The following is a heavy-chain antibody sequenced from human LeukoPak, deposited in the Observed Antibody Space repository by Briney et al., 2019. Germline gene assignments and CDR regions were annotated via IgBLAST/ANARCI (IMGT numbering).Heavy chain of an antibody. CDR1: GGSFSGYY. CDR3: ASGASRGYSYGPRRFDY. CDR2: INHSGST. V-gene: IGHV4-34*01. Sequence: SETLSLTCAVYGGSFSGYYWSWIRQPPGKGLEWIGEINHSGSTNYNPSLKSRVTISVDTSKNQFSLKLSSVTAADTAVYYCASGASRGYSYGPRRFDYWGQGTLVTVSS. J-gene: IGHJ4*02. D-gene: IGHD5-18*01.